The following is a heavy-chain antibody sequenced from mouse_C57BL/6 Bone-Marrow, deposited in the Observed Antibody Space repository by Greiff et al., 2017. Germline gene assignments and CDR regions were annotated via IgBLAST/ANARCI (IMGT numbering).Heavy chain of an antibody. V-gene: IGHV1-64*01. J-gene: IGHJ3*01. CDR3: AREGIYYYGSSWFAY. D-gene: IGHD1-1*01. CDR1: GYTFTSYW. CDR2: IHPNSGST. Sequence: VQLQQPGAELVKPGASVKLSCKASGYTFTSYWMHWVKQRPGQGLEWIGMIHPNSGSTNYNEKFKSKATLTVDTSSSTAYMQLSSLTSEDSAVYYCAREGIYYYGSSWFAYWGQGTLVTVSA.